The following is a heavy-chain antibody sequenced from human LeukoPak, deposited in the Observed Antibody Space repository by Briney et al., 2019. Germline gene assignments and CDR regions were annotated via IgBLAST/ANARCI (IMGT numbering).Heavy chain of an antibody. Sequence: SVKVSCKASGGTFSSYAISWVRQAPGQGLEWMGGIIPIFGTANYAQKFQGRVTITTDESTSTAYMELSSLRSEDTAEYYCARDLGYSYGYRYYYYYMDVWGKGTTVTVSS. D-gene: IGHD5-18*01. CDR2: IIPIFGTA. CDR3: ARDLGYSYGYRYYYYYMDV. CDR1: GGTFSSYA. J-gene: IGHJ6*03. V-gene: IGHV1-69*05.